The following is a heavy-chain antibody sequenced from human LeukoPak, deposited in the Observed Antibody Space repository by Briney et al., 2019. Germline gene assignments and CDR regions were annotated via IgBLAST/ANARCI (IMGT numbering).Heavy chain of an antibody. J-gene: IGHJ4*02. CDR1: GFTFSTYW. Sequence: GSLGLSCAASGFTFSTYWMHWVRQAPGKGLVWVSHINTDGSSTSYADSVKGRFTISRDNAKNTLYLQMNSLRGEDSAVYYCTRSLATKYWGQGTLVTVSS. V-gene: IGHV3-74*01. D-gene: IGHD5-24*01. CDR2: INTDGSST. CDR3: TRSLATKY.